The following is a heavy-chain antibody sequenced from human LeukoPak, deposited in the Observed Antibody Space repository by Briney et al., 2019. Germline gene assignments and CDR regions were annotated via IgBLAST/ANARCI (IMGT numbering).Heavy chain of an antibody. CDR3: ARAPWDFWSGHIDY. CDR1: GYTLTNYH. J-gene: IGHJ4*02. V-gene: IGHV1-46*01. CDR2: IKPSCGHT. Sequence: ASVMVSCKASGYTLTNYHMHWVRQAPGQGLEWMGIIKPSCGHTIYSQKFQCRVNMSRDTSTSPVYMALSSLRSEDTAVYYCARAPWDFWSGHIDYWGQGTLVTVSS. D-gene: IGHD3-3*01.